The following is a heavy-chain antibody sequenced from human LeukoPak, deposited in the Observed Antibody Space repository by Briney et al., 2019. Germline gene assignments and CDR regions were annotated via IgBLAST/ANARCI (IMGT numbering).Heavy chain of an antibody. CDR1: GFTFSSYE. CDR3: ARDPNPDRWHYAMDV. Sequence: QSGGSLRLSCAASGFTFSSYEMNWVRQAPGKGLEWVSYISSSGSTIYYADSVKGRFTISRDNAKNSLYLQMNSLRAEGTAVYYCARDPNPDRWHYAMDVWGQGTTVTVSS. D-gene: IGHD5-24*01. V-gene: IGHV3-48*03. J-gene: IGHJ6*02. CDR2: ISSSGSTI.